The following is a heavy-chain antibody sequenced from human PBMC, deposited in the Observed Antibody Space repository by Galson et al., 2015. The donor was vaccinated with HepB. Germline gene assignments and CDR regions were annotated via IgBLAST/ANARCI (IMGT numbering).Heavy chain of an antibody. D-gene: IGHD3-3*01. CDR1: GFIFSSYS. J-gene: IGHJ4*02. Sequence: LRLSCAPSGFIFSSYSMNWVRQAPGKGLEWISYISSSGRSIYYGDSVKGRFTVSRDNAKDSLSLQMNSLRVEDTAVYYCARGIRTRVLHEATMDYWGQGILVTVSS. CDR2: ISSSGRSI. CDR3: ARGIRTRVLHEATMDY. V-gene: IGHV3-48*01.